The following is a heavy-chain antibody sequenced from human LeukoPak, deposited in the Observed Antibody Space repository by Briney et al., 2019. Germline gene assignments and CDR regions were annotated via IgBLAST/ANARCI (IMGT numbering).Heavy chain of an antibody. V-gene: IGHV4-59*01. CDR3: ARDRDGYKSTSPDAFDI. J-gene: IGHJ3*02. CDR2: IYYSGST. CDR1: GGSISSYY. Sequence: PSETLSLTCTVSGGSISSYYWSWIRQPPGKGLEWIGYIYYSGSTNYNPSLKSRVTISVDTSKNQFSLKLSSVTAADTAVYYCARDRDGYKSTSPDAFDIWGQGTMVTVSS. D-gene: IGHD5-24*01.